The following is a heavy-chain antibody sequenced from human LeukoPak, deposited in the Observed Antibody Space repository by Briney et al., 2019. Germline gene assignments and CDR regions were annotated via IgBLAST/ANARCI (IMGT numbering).Heavy chain of an antibody. V-gene: IGHV3-30-3*01. CDR3: ARDYYGSGRYIDY. Sequence: GGSLRLSCAASGFTFSSYAMHWVRQAPGKGLEWVAVISYDGSNKYYADSVKGRFTISRDNSKNTLYLQMNSLRAEDTAVYCCARDYYGSGRYIDYWGQGTLVTVSS. J-gene: IGHJ4*02. CDR1: GFTFSSYA. D-gene: IGHD3-10*01. CDR2: ISYDGSNK.